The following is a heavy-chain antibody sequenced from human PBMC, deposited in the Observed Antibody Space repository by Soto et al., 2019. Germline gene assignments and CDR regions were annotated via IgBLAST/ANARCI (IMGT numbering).Heavy chain of an antibody. CDR3: ATNVVYDAFDI. Sequence: SVKVSCKASGGTFSSYTIIWVRQAPGQGLEWMGRIIPILGIANYAQKFQGRVTITADKSTSTAYMELSSLRSEDTAVYYCATNVVYDAFDIWGQGTMVTVSS. V-gene: IGHV1-69*02. CDR2: IIPILGIA. J-gene: IGHJ3*02. CDR1: GGTFSSYT. D-gene: IGHD3-22*01.